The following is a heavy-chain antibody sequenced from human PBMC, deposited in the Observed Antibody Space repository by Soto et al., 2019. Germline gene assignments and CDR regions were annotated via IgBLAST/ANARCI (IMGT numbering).Heavy chain of an antibody. CDR2: VYYSGST. V-gene: IGHV4-59*08. CDR3: ASSEFH. Sequence: SETLSLTCTVSGGSTDSLYWSWVRQPPGKGLEWIGNVYYSGSTYYNPSLKSRVTASIDTSKNQFSLKLSSVTAADTAVYYCASSEFHWGQGTLVTVSS. J-gene: IGHJ4*02. D-gene: IGHD2-21*01. CDR1: GGSTDSLY.